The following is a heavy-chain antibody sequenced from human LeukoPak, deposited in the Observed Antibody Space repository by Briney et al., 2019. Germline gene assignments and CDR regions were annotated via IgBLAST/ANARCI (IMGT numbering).Heavy chain of an antibody. D-gene: IGHD1-26*01. CDR1: GGSISSGGYS. Sequence: SQTLSLTCAVSGGSISSGGYSWSWIRQPPGKGLEWIGYIYHSGSTYYNPSLRSRVTISVDRSKNQFSLKLYSVTAADTAVYFCARGYSGSYEGYYFDHWGQGTLVTVSS. J-gene: IGHJ4*02. CDR2: IYHSGST. CDR3: ARGYSGSYEGYYFDH. V-gene: IGHV4-30-2*01.